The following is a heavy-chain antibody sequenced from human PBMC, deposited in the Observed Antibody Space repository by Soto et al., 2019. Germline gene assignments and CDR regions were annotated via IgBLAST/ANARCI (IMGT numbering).Heavy chain of an antibody. CDR2: IHYSGRT. CDR3: ARSFKGAN. V-gene: IGHV4-59*01. Sequence: SETLSLTCSVSGGSISSYYWSWIRQPPGKGLEWIGYIHYSGRTSYNPSLKSRVTISVDTSKNQFSLKLTSVTAADTAVYYCARSFKGANWGQGTLVTVSS. CDR1: GGSISSYY. D-gene: IGHD3-16*01. J-gene: IGHJ4*02.